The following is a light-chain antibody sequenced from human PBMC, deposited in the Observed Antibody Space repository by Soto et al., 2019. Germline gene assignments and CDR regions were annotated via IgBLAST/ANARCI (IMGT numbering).Light chain of an antibody. V-gene: IGLV2-14*03. CDR2: NVD. J-gene: IGLJ2*01. Sequence: QSALTQVASMSASPGQSITISCTGTSSDVGGHNYVSWYQQHPGNAPKLMIYNVDYRPSGVSNRFSGSKSGNTASLTISGLQADDEAYYYCSSYADRSTVVFGGGTKVTVL. CDR3: SSYADRSTVV. CDR1: SSDVGGHNY.